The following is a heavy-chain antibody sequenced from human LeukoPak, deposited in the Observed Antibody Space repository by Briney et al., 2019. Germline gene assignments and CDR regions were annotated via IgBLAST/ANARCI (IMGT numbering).Heavy chain of an antibody. D-gene: IGHD6-13*01. J-gene: IGHJ4*02. CDR3: ARDPRFRGSSWYDFDY. Sequence: PGGSLRLSCAPSGFTFSSYWMTWVRQAPGKGLEWVANIKEDGSEKYYVDSVKGRFTISRDNSKNTLYLQMNSLRAEDTAVYYCARDPRFRGSSWYDFDYWGQGTLVTVSS. CDR1: GFTFSSYW. V-gene: IGHV3-7*01. CDR2: IKEDGSEK.